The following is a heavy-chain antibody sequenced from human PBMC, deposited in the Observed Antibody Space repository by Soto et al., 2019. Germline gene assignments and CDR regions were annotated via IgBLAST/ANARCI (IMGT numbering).Heavy chain of an antibody. CDR2: FDPEDGET. CDR3: ATFPPDCSSTSCRFDY. CDR1: GYTPTELS. Sequence: ASVKVSCKVSGYTPTELSMHWVRQAPGKGLEWMGGFDPEDGETIYAQKFQGRVTMTEDTSTDTAYMELSSLRSEDTAVYYCATFPPDCSSTSCRFDYWGQGTLVTVSS. V-gene: IGHV1-24*01. J-gene: IGHJ4*02. D-gene: IGHD2-2*01.